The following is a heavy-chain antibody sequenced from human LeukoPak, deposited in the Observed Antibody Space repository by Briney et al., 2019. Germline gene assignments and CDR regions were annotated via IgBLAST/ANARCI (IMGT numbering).Heavy chain of an antibody. Sequence: GGSLRLSCAASGFTFSSYSMNWVRQAPGKGLEWVSYISSSSSTTYYADSVKGRLTISRDNAKNSLYLQMNSLRAEDTAVYYCAGDPARGYSYGALYWGQGTLVTVSS. V-gene: IGHV3-48*01. CDR3: AGDPARGYSYGALY. CDR1: GFTFSSYS. J-gene: IGHJ4*02. CDR2: ISSSSSTT. D-gene: IGHD5-18*01.